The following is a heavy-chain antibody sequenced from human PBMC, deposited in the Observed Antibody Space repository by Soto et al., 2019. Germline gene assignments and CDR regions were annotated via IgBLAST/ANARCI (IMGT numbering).Heavy chain of an antibody. CDR1: GGSFSGYY. CDR2: INHSGST. Sequence: PSETLSLTCAVYGGSFSGYYWSWIRQPPGKGLEWIGEINHSGSTNYNPSLKSRVTISVDTSKNQFSLKLSSVTAADTAVYYCERGYMVRGVLDYWGQGTLVTVSS. D-gene: IGHD3-10*01. V-gene: IGHV4-34*01. J-gene: IGHJ4*02. CDR3: ERGYMVRGVLDY.